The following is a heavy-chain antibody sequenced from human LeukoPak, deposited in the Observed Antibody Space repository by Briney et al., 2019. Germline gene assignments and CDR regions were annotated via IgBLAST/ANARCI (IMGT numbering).Heavy chain of an antibody. CDR2: IYSGGST. D-gene: IGHD5-12*01. Sequence: GGSLRLSCAASGFTVSSNYMSWVRQAPGKGLEWVSIIYSGGSTYFADSVKGRFTISRDNSKNTLYLQMNSLRAEDTAVYYCAVADIVATISQGWGQGTLVTVSS. V-gene: IGHV3-53*01. CDR1: GFTVSSNY. J-gene: IGHJ4*02. CDR3: AVADIVATISQG.